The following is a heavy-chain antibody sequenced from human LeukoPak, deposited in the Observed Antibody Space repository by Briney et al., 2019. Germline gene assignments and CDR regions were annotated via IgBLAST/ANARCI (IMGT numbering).Heavy chain of an antibody. CDR1: GFTVSSTY. CDR2: IYSGGSI. J-gene: IGHJ4*02. Sequence: GGSLRLSCAASGFTVSSTYMSWVRQAPGKGLEWVSVIYSGGSIYYIESVKGRFTISRDTSKNTLYLQMNSLRAEDTAVYFCAGRHCSGGGCYFAGADPFDYWGQGTLVTVSS. V-gene: IGHV3-53*01. D-gene: IGHD2-15*01. CDR3: AGRHCSGGGCYFAGADPFDY.